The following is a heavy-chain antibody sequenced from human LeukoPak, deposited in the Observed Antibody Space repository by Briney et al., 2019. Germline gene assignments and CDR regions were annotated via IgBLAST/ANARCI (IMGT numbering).Heavy chain of an antibody. CDR2: MNPNSGNT. V-gene: IGHV1-8*01. Sequence: ASVKVSCKASGYTFTSYDINWVRQATGQGLERMGWMNPNSGNTGYAQKFQGRVTMTRNTSISTAYMELSSLRSEDTAVYYCARNSYDYVWGSYPSPYYYYYYGMDVWGQGTTVTVSS. J-gene: IGHJ6*02. D-gene: IGHD3-16*02. CDR1: GYTFTSYD. CDR3: ARNSYDYVWGSYPSPYYYYYYGMDV.